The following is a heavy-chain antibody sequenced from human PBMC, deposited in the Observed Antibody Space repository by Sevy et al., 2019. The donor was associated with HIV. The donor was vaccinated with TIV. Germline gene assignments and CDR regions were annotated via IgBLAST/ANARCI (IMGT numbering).Heavy chain of an antibody. CDR1: GGSIVSADSY. Sequence: SETLSLTCTVSGGSIVSADSYWSWIRQPPSKGLEWIGYIYDSGTTYYHPSLESRLTISVDTSKSQFYLKLHSVTAADTAVYYCARGKTWINWLDPWGQGTLVTVSS. V-gene: IGHV4-30-4*01. D-gene: IGHD2-2*03. CDR3: ARGKTWINWLDP. J-gene: IGHJ5*02. CDR2: IYDSGTT.